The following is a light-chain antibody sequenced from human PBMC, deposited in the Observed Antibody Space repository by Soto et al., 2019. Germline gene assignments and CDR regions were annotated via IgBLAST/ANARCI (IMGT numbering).Light chain of an antibody. CDR1: SSDVGYYNY. CDR2: DVR. J-gene: IGLJ1*01. V-gene: IGLV2-14*03. CDR3: SSYTSSCTYI. Sequence: QSALTQPASVSGSPGQSITISCTGTSSDVGYYNYVSWYQQHPGKAPKLMIYDVRNRPSGVSNHFSGSKSGNTASLTISGFQAEDEADYYCSSYTSSCTYIFGTGTKLTVL.